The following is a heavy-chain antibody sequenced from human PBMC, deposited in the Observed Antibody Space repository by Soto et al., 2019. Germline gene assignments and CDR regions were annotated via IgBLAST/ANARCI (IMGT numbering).Heavy chain of an antibody. Sequence: GGSLRLSCAASGFTFSSYAMSWVRQAPGKGLEWVSAISGSGGSTYYADSVKGRFTISRDNSKNTLHLQMNSLRAEDTAVYYCAKGQRKIQLWLYYFDYWGQGTLVTVSS. V-gene: IGHV3-23*01. J-gene: IGHJ4*02. D-gene: IGHD5-18*01. CDR2: ISGSGGST. CDR1: GFTFSSYA. CDR3: AKGQRKIQLWLYYFDY.